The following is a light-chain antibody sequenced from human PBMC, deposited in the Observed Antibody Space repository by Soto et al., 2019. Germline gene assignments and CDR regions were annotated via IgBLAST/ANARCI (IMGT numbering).Light chain of an antibody. CDR3: QQRSNWPRT. CDR2: DAS. J-gene: IGKJ1*01. CDR1: QSVSSY. V-gene: IGKV3-11*01. Sequence: EIVLTQSPATLSLSPGERATLSCRASQSVSSYLAWYQQKPGQAPRLLIYDASNRATGIPARFSGSGSGTDFTITISSLEPEDFAVYYGQQRSNWPRTFGQGTKVDIK.